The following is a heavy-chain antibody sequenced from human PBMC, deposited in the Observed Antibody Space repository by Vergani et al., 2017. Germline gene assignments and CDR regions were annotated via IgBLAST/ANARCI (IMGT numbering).Heavy chain of an antibody. V-gene: IGHV1-69*11. CDR2: IIPILGTA. CDR3: ARDKSSTSRGGWFDP. D-gene: IGHD2-2*01. Sequence: QVQLVQSGAEVKKPGASVKVSCKVSGGTFSSYAISWVRQAPGQGLEWMGRIIPILGTANYAQKFQGRVTITADESTSTAYMELSSLRSEDTAVYYCARDKSSTSRGGWFDPWGQGTLVTVSS. CDR1: GGTFSSYA. J-gene: IGHJ5*02.